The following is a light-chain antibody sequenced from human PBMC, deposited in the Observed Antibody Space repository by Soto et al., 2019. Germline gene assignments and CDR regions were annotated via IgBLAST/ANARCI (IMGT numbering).Light chain of an antibody. V-gene: IGKV1-39*01. Sequence: IQMTQSPSSLSASVGDRVTITCRASQRISSPLNWYQHTVGRAPKLLIYAASSLQTGVPSRFSGSGSGTDFTLTISRVQPEDFATYYCQQSYLTPRTFGQGNKLEIK. CDR2: AAS. CDR1: QRISSP. CDR3: QQSYLTPRT. J-gene: IGKJ2*01.